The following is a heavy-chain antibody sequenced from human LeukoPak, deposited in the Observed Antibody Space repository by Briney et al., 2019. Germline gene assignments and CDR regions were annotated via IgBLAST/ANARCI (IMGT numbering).Heavy chain of an antibody. J-gene: IGHJ4*02. V-gene: IGHV4-34*01. D-gene: IGHD2-2*02. CDR2: INHSGRT. CDR3: ARATHCSSATCYRPFDY. CDR1: GGSFSGYY. Sequence: SETLSLTCAVYGGSFSGYYWSWIRQPPGKGLEWIGEINHSGRTNYNPSLKSRVTLSVDTSKSQFSLKLTSVTAADTAVYYCARATHCSSATCYRPFDYWGLGTLVTVSS.